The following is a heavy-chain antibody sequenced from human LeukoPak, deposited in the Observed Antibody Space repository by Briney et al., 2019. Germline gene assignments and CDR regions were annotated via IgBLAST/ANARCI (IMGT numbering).Heavy chain of an antibody. CDR2: VGSSSETT. Sequence: PGGSLRLSCVASGFTFDNYAMGWVRQAPGRGLEWVSAVGSSSETTYYADSVKGRFTVSRDNSRNTLSLQMNSLRVDDTALYYCAKGSSGWPYYFDNWGQGALVTVSS. V-gene: IGHV3-23*01. J-gene: IGHJ4*02. D-gene: IGHD6-19*01. CDR3: AKGSSGWPYYFDN. CDR1: GFTFDNYA.